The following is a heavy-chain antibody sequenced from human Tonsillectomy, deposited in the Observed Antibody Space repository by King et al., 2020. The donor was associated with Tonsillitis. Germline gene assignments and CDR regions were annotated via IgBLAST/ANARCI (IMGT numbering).Heavy chain of an antibody. J-gene: IGHJ4*02. Sequence: VQLVESGAEVKKPGASVKVSCKASGYTFTGYYMHWVRQAPGQGLEWMGWINLNSGGTKYAQKFQGRVTMTRDTSISTAYMELSRRRSDDTAVYFCARDQDYSNYLVYWGQGTLVTVSS. CDR1: GYTFTGYY. D-gene: IGHD4-11*01. CDR2: INLNSGGT. V-gene: IGHV1-2*02. CDR3: ARDQDYSNYLVY.